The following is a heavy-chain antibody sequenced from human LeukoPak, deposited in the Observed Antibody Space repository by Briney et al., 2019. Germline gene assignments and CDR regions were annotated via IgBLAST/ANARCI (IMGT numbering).Heavy chain of an antibody. V-gene: IGHV4-59*01. CDR2: ISYSGST. J-gene: IGHJ4*02. D-gene: IGHD3-22*01. CDR3: ARAQDFSDSSGPNYLDF. CDR1: DGSISTYY. Sequence: SETLSLTCTVSDGSISTYYWSWIRQPPGKGLEWIGYISYSGSTHYNPSLKSRVTISLDTSKNQFSLKLSSVAAADTAVYYCARAQDFSDSSGPNYLDFWGQGILVTVSS.